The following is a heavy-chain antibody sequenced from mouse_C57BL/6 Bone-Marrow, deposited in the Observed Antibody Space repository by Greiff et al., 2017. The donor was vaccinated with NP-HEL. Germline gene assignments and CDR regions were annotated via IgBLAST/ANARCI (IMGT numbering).Heavy chain of an antibody. D-gene: IGHD2-1*01. CDR3: ARRGGYGNFAWFAY. Sequence: VQLQQSGPELVKPGASVKISCKASGYSFTDYNMNWVKQSNGKSLEWIGVINPNYGTTSYNQKFKGKATLTVDQSSSTAYMPLNRLTSKDSAVYYCARRGGYGNFAWFAYWGQGTLVTVSA. CDR2: INPNYGTT. CDR1: GYSFTDYN. V-gene: IGHV1-39*01. J-gene: IGHJ3*01.